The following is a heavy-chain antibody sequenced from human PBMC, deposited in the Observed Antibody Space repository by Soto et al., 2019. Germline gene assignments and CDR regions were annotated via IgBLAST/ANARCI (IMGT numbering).Heavy chain of an antibody. CDR3: ASNIVVVPAAIGGDYYYGMDV. CDR1: GYTFTGYY. CDR2: INPNSGGT. J-gene: IGHJ6*02. Sequence: QVQLVQSGAEVKKPGASVKVSCKASGYTFTGYYMHWVRQAPGQGLEWMGWINPNSGGTNYAQKFQGRVTMIRDTSISTAYMELSRLRSDDTAVYYCASNIVVVPAAIGGDYYYGMDVWGQGTTVTVSS. V-gene: IGHV1-2*02. D-gene: IGHD2-2*01.